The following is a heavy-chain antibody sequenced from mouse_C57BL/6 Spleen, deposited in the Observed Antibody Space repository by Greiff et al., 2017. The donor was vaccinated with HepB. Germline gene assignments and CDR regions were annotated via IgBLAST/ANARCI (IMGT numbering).Heavy chain of an antibody. Sequence: QVQLQQPGAELVKPGASVKMSCKASGYTFTSYWITWVKQRPGQGLEWIGDIYPGSGSTNYNEKFKSKATLTVYTSSSTAYMQLSSLTSEDSAVYYCAGTGTSWYFDVWGTGTTVTVSS. J-gene: IGHJ1*03. V-gene: IGHV1-55*01. CDR1: GYTFTSYW. CDR2: IYPGSGST. D-gene: IGHD4-1*01. CDR3: AGTGTSWYFDV.